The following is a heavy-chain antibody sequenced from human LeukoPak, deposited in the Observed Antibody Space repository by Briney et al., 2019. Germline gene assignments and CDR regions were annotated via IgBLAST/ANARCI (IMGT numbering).Heavy chain of an antibody. CDR1: GYTFTSYG. J-gene: IGHJ5*02. D-gene: IGHD6-19*01. V-gene: IGHV1-18*01. CDR3: ARDQYSSGWYGYNWFDP. Sequence: GASVKVSCKASGYTFTSYGISCVRQAPGQGLEWMGWISAYNGNTNYAQKLQGRVTMTTDTSTSTAYMELRSLRSDDTAVYYCARDQYSSGWYGYNWFDPWGQGTLVTVSS. CDR2: ISAYNGNT.